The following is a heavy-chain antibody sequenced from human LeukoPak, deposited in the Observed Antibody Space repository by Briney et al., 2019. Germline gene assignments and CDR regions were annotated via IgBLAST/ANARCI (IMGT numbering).Heavy chain of an antibody. D-gene: IGHD3-3*01. CDR3: ARRSDLWSGFRSDYYYMDV. V-gene: IGHV4-59*08. CDR2: IHYGGNT. CDR1: GASMNKYY. J-gene: IGHJ6*03. Sequence: SETLSLTCTVSGASMNKYYWSWIRQPPEKGLEWIGYIHYGGNTNYRPSLQSRLTISVDRSNNQFSLSLTSVTAADTAVYYCARRSDLWSGFRSDYYYMDVWGNGTTVIVSS.